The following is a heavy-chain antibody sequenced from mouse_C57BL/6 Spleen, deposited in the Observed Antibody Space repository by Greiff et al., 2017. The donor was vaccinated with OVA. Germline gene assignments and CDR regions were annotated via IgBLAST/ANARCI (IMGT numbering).Heavy chain of an antibody. V-gene: IGHV1-69*01. J-gene: IGHJ3*01. CDR3: ARGAPFAY. CDR1: GYTFTSYW. Sequence: QVQLQQSGAELVMPGASVKLSCKASGYTFTSYWMHWVKQRPGQGLEWIGEIDPSDSYTNYNQKFKGKSTLTVDKSSSTAYMQLSSLTSEDSAVYYCARGAPFAYWGQGTLVTVSA. CDR2: IDPSDSYT.